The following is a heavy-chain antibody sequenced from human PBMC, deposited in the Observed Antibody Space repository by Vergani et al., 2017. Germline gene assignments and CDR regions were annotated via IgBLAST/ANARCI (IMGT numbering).Heavy chain of an antibody. CDR1: GFTFSSYS. CDR2: ISSSISYI. V-gene: IGHV3-21*01. D-gene: IGHD6-19*01. CDR3: ARGTLAVAGTGRDY. J-gene: IGHJ4*02. Sequence: EVQLVESGGGLVKPGGSLRLSCAASGFTFSSYSMNWVRQAPGKGMEWVSSISSSISYIYYADSVKGRFTISRDTSKNSLYRQMNSLRAEDTAVYYCARGTLAVAGTGRDYWGQGTLVTVSS.